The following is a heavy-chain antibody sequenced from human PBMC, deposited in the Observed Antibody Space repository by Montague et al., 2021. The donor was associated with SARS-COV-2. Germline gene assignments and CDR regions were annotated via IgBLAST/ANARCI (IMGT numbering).Heavy chain of an antibody. V-gene: IGHV4-34*01. J-gene: IGHJ5*01. Sequence: SETLSLTCAVSGGSFSDDYWSWIRQSPGKGLAWIGEVYHSGSTTYNPSVRSRVLSSIDTSRSQISLNLRYVTAADTAVYYCARGGIRIGMNRGVRSRPFDSWGQGTLVTVSS. D-gene: IGHD3-10*01. CDR2: VYHSGST. CDR1: GGSFSDDY. CDR3: ARGGIRIGMNRGVRSRPFDS.